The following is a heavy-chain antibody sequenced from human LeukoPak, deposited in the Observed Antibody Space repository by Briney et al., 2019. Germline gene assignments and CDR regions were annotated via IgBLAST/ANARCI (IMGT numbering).Heavy chain of an antibody. CDR3: ARDHNWNDAGY. V-gene: IGHV1-69*06. Sequence: SVKVSCKASVGTFSSYAISWVRQAPGQGLEWMGRIIPIFGTANYAQKFQGRVTITADKSTSTAYIELSSLRSEDTAAYYCARDHNWNDAGYWGQGTLVTVSS. J-gene: IGHJ4*02. CDR2: IIPIFGTA. D-gene: IGHD1-20*01. CDR1: VGTFSSYA.